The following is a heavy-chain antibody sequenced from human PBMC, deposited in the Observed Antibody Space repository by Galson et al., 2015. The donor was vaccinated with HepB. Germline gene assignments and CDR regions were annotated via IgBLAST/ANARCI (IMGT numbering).Heavy chain of an antibody. CDR1: GFTFSSYA. Sequence: SLRLSCAASGFTFSSYAMHWVRQAPGKGLEWVAVISYDGSNKYYADSVKGRFTISRDNSKNTLYLQMNSLRAEDTAVYYCARDEVDIVVVVAATTLNYFNYWGQGTLVTVSS. CDR2: ISYDGSNK. V-gene: IGHV3-30-3*01. D-gene: IGHD2-15*01. J-gene: IGHJ4*02. CDR3: ARDEVDIVVVVAATTLNYFNY.